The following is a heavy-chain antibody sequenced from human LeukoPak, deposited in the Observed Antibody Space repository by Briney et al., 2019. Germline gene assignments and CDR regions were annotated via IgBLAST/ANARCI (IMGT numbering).Heavy chain of an antibody. CDR2: INHSGSI. J-gene: IGHJ4*02. CDR1: GGSFSGYY. Sequence: SETLSLTCTVYGGSFSGYYWSWIRQPPGRGLEWIGEINHSGSINYNPSLKSRVTISVDTSKNQFSLKLSSVTAADTAVYHCARRGSFTMVRGVITTWGQGTLVTVSS. CDR3: ARRGSFTMVRGVITT. D-gene: IGHD3-10*01. V-gene: IGHV4-34*01.